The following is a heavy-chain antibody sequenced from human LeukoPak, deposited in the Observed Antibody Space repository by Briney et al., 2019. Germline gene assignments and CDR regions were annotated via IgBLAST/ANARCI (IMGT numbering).Heavy chain of an antibody. D-gene: IGHD3-10*01. CDR1: GYTFTGYY. V-gene: IGHV1-8*02. CDR3: ARDVRDLGELDY. J-gene: IGHJ4*02. Sequence: ASVKVSXKASGYTFTGYYIHWVRRAPGQGLEWMGWMNPNSGNTGYAQKFQGRVTMTRNTSISTAYMELSSLRSEDTAVYYCARDVRDLGELDYWGQGTLVTVSS. CDR2: MNPNSGNT.